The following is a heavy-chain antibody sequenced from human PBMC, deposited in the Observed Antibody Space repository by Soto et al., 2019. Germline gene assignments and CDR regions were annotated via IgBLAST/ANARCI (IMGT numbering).Heavy chain of an antibody. V-gene: IGHV4-59*01. Sequence: SETLRVSCTVSGGSISRGYWSWIRQLPGEGREWICYISYTGDTNYNPSLKSRVTMYVQKHKHHFSIRLSSVTTADTAVYYCAGLRGYAGSPIDYWGQGTLVTVS. CDR1: GGSISRGY. D-gene: IGHD2-15*01. CDR2: ISYTGDT. CDR3: AGLRGYAGSPIDY. J-gene: IGHJ4*02.